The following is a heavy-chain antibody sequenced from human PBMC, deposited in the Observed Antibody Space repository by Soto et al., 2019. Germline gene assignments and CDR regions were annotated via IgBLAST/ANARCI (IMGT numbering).Heavy chain of an antibody. J-gene: IGHJ6*02. D-gene: IGHD2-2*01. V-gene: IGHV6-1*01. CDR2: TYYRSKWYN. CDR1: GDSVSSNSAA. CDR3: ARGPATYCSSTSCPFGGYYYYGMDV. Sequence: SQTLSLTCAISGDSVSSNSAAWNWIRQSPSRGLEWLGRTYYRSKWYNDYAVSVKSRITINPDTSKNQFSLQLNSVTPEDTAVYYCARGPATYCSSTSCPFGGYYYYGMDVWGQGTTVTVSS.